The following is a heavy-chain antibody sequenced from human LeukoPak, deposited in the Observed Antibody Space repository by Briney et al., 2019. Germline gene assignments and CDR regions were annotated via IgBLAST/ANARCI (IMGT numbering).Heavy chain of an antibody. D-gene: IGHD3-10*01. CDR2: TYYRSKWYN. J-gene: IGHJ3*02. Sequence: SQTLSLTCAISGDSVSSNSVAWNWIRQSPSRGLEWLGRTYYRSKWYNDYAVSVKSRITINPDTSKNRLSLHLNSVTPEDTAVYYCARDPGAFDMWGQGTMVTVSS. CDR3: ARDPGAFDM. CDR1: GDSVSSNSVA. V-gene: IGHV6-1*01.